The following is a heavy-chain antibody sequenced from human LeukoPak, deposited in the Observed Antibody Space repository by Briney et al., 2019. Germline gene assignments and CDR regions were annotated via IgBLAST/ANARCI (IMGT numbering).Heavy chain of an antibody. D-gene: IGHD5-18*01. V-gene: IGHV3-15*01. CDR2: IKNEGRGGTP. CDR3: ATEGFGYGYHAIDI. Sequence: GRSLSLSCAASGFTFSSYAMHWVRQAPGKGLEWVGHIKNEGRGGTPDYAAPVKGRFTISRHDSENTVYLQLDSLKTEDTALYYCATEGFGYGYHAIDIWGQGTVVTVSS. J-gene: IGHJ3*02. CDR1: GFTFSSYA.